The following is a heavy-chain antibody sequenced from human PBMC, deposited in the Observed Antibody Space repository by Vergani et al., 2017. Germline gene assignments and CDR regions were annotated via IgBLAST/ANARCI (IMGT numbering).Heavy chain of an antibody. CDR3: ARDQYCGGDCYSSGDFDY. CDR1: GFIFSTYN. J-gene: IGHJ4*02. V-gene: IGHV3-21*01. CDR2: ISSRSDYI. Sequence: EVQLVESGGGLVKPGGSLRLSCAASGFIFSTYNMNWVRQAPGKGLEWVSSISSRSDYIYYAHSVKGRFTISRDNAKNSLYLQMNSLRAEDTAVYYCARDQYCGGDCYSSGDFDYWGQGTLVTVSS. D-gene: IGHD2-21*02.